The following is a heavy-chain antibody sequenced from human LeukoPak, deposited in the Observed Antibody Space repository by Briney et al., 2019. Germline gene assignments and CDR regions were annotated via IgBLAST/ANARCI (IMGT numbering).Heavy chain of an antibody. CDR1: GFSFISYG. J-gene: IGHJ4*02. D-gene: IGHD4-17*01. CDR3: AKRPSDYGDYVSYFDY. CDR2: ISDDGRGK. V-gene: IGHV3-30*18. Sequence: GGSLRLSCAASGFSFISYGMHWVRQAPGKGLEWVGVISDDGRGKDYADSVKGRFTISRDNSKDTLYLQMNSLRAEDTAVYYCAKRPSDYGDYVSYFDYWGQGTLVTVSS.